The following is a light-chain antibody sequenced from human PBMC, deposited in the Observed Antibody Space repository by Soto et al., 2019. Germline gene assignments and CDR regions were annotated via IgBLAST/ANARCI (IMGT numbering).Light chain of an antibody. CDR3: QQYGSSGT. J-gene: IGKJ1*01. CDR2: DAS. CDR1: QSVSSD. Sequence: EFVLTQSPATLSVSPGERATLSCRASQSVSSDLAWYQQKPGQAPRLLIYDASNRATGIPARFSGSGSGTDFTLTISRLEPEDFAVYYCQQYGSSGTFGQGTKVDIK. V-gene: IGKV3-20*01.